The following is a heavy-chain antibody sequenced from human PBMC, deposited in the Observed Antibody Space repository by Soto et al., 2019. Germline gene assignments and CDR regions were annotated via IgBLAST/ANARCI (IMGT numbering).Heavy chain of an antibody. CDR1: GFTFRDSW. CDR2: IKPDESEK. Sequence: EVHLVESGEGLVQPGGPLRLSCTASGFTFRDSWMTWVRQAPGKGLEWVARIKPDESEKKYADSVKGRFSISRDNAKNSIYLQMASLRGEDTAVYYCVRGGSNYASWGQGTLVTVSS. D-gene: IGHD4-4*01. J-gene: IGHJ5*02. V-gene: IGHV3-7*01. CDR3: VRGGSNYAS.